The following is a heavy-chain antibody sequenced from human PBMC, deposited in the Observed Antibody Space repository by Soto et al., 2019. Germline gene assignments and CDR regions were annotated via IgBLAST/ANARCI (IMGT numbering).Heavy chain of an antibody. V-gene: IGHV1-2*02. Sequence: SXKVSFKASGYIXTAYSMDWVRQAPGQGLEWVGWFNPNSGDTIYAQKFQGRVTLTGDTSISTAYMELYSMTSDDTAVYYCAREASAVISLDYWGQGTLGTVSS. CDR1: GYIXTAYS. CDR3: AREASAVISLDY. D-gene: IGHD6-13*01. CDR2: FNPNSGDT. J-gene: IGHJ4*02.